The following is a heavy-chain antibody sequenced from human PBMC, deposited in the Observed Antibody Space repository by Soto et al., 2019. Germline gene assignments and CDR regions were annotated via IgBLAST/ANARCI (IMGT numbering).Heavy chain of an antibody. CDR3: ARERYQVISDGMDV. D-gene: IGHD2-2*01. Sequence: QVQLVQSGADVKTPGASVRVSCKASGYTFTGYYFHWVREAPGQGLEWMGWINPETGGTSYAQKFQGRVTLSRDTSINTAYLELRRLRFDDAAVYFCARERYQVISDGMDVWGQGTTVTVSS. CDR1: GYTFTGYY. J-gene: IGHJ6*02. V-gene: IGHV1-2*02. CDR2: INPETGGT.